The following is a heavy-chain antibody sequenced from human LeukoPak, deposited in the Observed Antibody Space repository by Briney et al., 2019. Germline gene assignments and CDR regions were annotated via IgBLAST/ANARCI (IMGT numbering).Heavy chain of an antibody. Sequence: QTGGSLRLSCAASGFSFNSYAMHWVRQAPGKGLEWVTLIWFDGSNKYYTDSVKGRFTISRDNSKNAVYLQMNSLRAEDTAIYYCAKDFTYGSGPLDYWGQGILVTVSS. CDR2: IWFDGSNK. D-gene: IGHD3-10*01. J-gene: IGHJ4*02. CDR3: AKDFTYGSGPLDY. V-gene: IGHV3-33*06. CDR1: GFSFNSYA.